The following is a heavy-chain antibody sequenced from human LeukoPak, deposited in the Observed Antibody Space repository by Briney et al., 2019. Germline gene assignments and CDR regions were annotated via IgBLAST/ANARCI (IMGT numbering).Heavy chain of an antibody. Sequence: ASVKVSCKASGYTFTGYYMHWVRQAPGQGREWMGWINPSSGGTNYAQKFQGRVTMTRDTSISTAYMELSRLRSDDTAVYYCARDGVNCSGGSCYSEVNWFDPWGRGTLVTVSS. V-gene: IGHV1-2*02. CDR1: GYTFTGYY. D-gene: IGHD2-15*01. CDR2: INPSSGGT. J-gene: IGHJ5*02. CDR3: ARDGVNCSGGSCYSEVNWFDP.